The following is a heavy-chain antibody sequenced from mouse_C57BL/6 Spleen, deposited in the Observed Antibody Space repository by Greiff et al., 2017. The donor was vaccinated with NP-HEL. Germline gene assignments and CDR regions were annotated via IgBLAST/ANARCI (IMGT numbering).Heavy chain of an antibody. CDR1: GYTFTSYW. V-gene: IGHV1-64*01. CDR2: IHPNSGST. D-gene: IGHD3-3*01. Sequence: VQLQQSGAELVKPGASVKLSCKASGYTFTSYWMHWVKQRPGQGLEWIGMIHPNSGSTNYNEKFKSKATLTVDKSSSTAYMQLSSLTSEDSAVYYCARGGGREAMDYWGQGTSVTVSS. CDR3: ARGGGREAMDY. J-gene: IGHJ4*01.